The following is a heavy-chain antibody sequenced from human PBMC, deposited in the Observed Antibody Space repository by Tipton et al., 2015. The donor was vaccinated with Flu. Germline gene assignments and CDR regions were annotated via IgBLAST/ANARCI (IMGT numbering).Heavy chain of an antibody. J-gene: IGHJ4*02. CDR1: GFTFSSYG. D-gene: IGHD5-12*01. CDR3: ARLTRIQRGYSGYDWGMRYYFDY. V-gene: IGHV3-33*01. CDR2: IWYDGSNK. Sequence: SLRLSCAASGFTFSSYGMHWVRQAPGKGLEWVAVIWYDGSNKYYADSVKGRFTISRDNSKNTLYLQMNSLRAEDTAVYYCARLTRIQRGYSGYDWGMRYYFDYWGQGTLVTVSS.